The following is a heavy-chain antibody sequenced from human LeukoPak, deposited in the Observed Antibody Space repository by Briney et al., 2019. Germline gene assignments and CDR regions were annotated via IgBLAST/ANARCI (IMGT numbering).Heavy chain of an antibody. CDR2: INTNTGNP. CDR1: GYTFTSYA. Sequence: ASVKVSCKASGYTFTSYAMNWVRQAPGQGLEWMGWINTNTGNPTYAQGFTGRFVFSLDTSVSTAYLQISSLKAEDTAVYYCARDGDSGSSSFRINYYYYMDVWGKGTTVTVSS. D-gene: IGHD6-6*01. CDR3: ARDGDSGSSSFRINYYYYMDV. J-gene: IGHJ6*03. V-gene: IGHV7-4-1*02.